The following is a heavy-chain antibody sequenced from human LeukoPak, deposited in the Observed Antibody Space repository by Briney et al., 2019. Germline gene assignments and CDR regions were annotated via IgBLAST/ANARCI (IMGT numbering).Heavy chain of an antibody. CDR3: ARSLYSSYYYYGMDV. CDR1: GYSFTSYW. D-gene: IGHD4-11*01. J-gene: IGHJ6*02. CDR2: IYPGDSDT. V-gene: IGHV5-51*01. Sequence: GESLKISCKGSGYSFTSYWIGWVGQMPGKGMEWMGIIYPGDSDTRYSPSFQGQVTISADKSISTAYLQWSSLKASDTAMYYCARSLYSSYYYYGMDVWVQGTTVSVSS.